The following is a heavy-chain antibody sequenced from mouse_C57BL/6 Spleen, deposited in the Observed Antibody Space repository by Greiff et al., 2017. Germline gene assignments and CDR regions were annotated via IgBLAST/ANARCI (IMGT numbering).Heavy chain of an antibody. CDR3: ARDGNYFDY. V-gene: IGHV3-6*01. CDR1: GYSITSGYY. D-gene: IGHD1-1*02. J-gene: IGHJ2*01. CDR2: ISYDGSN. Sequence: ESGPGLVKPSQSLSLTCSVTGYSITSGYYWNWIRQFPGNKLEWMGYISYDGSNNYNPSLKNRISITRDTSKNQFFLKLNSLTTEDTATYYCARDGNYFDYWGQVTTLTASS.